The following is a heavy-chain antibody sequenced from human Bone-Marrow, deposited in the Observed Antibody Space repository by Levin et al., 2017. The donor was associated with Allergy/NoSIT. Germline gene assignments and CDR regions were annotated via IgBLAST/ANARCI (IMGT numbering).Heavy chain of an antibody. CDR1: GFTFSTYE. D-gene: IGHD6-13*01. J-gene: IGHJ4*02. Sequence: GGSLRLSCAASGFTFSTYEMHWVRQAPGKGLEWVSGIRGSGGSTYYVDSVKGRFTIPRDNSLNTLFLQMNSLRVDDTAVYYCAKLPTYSSPSVDYWGQGTLVTVSS. CDR3: AKLPTYSSPSVDY. V-gene: IGHV3-23*01. CDR2: IRGSGGST.